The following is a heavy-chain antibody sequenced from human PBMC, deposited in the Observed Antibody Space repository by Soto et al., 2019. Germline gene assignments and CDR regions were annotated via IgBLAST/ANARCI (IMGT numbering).Heavy chain of an antibody. D-gene: IGHD4-17*01. J-gene: IGHJ5*02. Sequence: GESLKISCKGSGYSFTSYWIGWVRQMPGKGLEWMGIIYPGDSDTRYSPSFQGQVTISADKSISTAYLQWSSLKASDTAMYYFARHGTTVTHLRGYWFDPWGQGTLVTVSP. V-gene: IGHV5-51*01. CDR2: IYPGDSDT. CDR3: ARHGTTVTHLRGYWFDP. CDR1: GYSFTSYW.